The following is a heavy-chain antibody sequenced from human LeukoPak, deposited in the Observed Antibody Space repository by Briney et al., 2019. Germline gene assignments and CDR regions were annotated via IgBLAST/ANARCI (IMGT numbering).Heavy chain of an antibody. D-gene: IGHD3-10*01. Sequence: SETLSLTCTVSGTSMNSITYYWAWIRQPPGKGLEWLGSIYYSGTTFYNPSLKSRVTFSIDTSSNQFSLTLTSVTAADTAVYYCARGFRGPNFDYWGQGTLVTVSS. CDR3: ARGFRGPNFDY. V-gene: IGHV4-39*07. CDR2: IYYSGTT. J-gene: IGHJ4*02. CDR1: GTSMNSITYY.